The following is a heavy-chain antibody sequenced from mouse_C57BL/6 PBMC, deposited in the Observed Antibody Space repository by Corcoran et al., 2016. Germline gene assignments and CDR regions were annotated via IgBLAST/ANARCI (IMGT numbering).Heavy chain of an antibody. Sequence: EVQLQQSGPELVKPGASVTIPCKASGYTFTDYNMDWVKQSHGKSLEWIGDINPNNGGTIYNQKFKGKATLTVDKSSSTDYMELRSLTSEDTAVYYCSRLVGVVAEYAMDYWGHGTSVTVSS. D-gene: IGHD1-3*01. CDR3: SRLVGVVAEYAMDY. V-gene: IGHV1-18*01. CDR1: GYTFTDYN. J-gene: IGHJ4*01. CDR2: INPNNGGT.